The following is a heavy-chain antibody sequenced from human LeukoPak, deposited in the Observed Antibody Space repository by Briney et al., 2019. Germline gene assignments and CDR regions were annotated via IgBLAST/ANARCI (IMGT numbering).Heavy chain of an antibody. J-gene: IGHJ6*04. Sequence: GRSLRLSCAASGFTFSSYGMHWVRQAPGKGLEWVAVIWYDGSNKYYADSVKGRFTIPRDNSKNTLYLQMNSLRAEDTAVYYCARDLVGTTKHYYYGMDVWGKGTTVTVSS. CDR3: ARDLVGTTKHYYYGMDV. CDR2: IWYDGSNK. CDR1: GFTFSSYG. D-gene: IGHD1-1*01. V-gene: IGHV3-33*01.